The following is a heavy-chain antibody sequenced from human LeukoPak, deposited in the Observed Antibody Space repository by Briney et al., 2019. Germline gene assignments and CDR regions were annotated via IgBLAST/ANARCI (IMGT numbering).Heavy chain of an antibody. J-gene: IGHJ3*02. CDR3: ARDGI. Sequence: SETLSLTCTVSGGSIRSRSYYWGWIRQPPGKGLEWIGSIYYSGSTYYNPSLKSRVTISVDTSKNQFSLKLSSVTAADTAVYYCARDGIWGQGTMVTVSS. CDR1: GGSIRSRSYY. V-gene: IGHV4-39*07. CDR2: IYYSGST.